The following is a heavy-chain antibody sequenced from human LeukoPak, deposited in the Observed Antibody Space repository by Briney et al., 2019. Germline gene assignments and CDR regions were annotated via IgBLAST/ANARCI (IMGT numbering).Heavy chain of an antibody. J-gene: IGHJ5*02. D-gene: IGHD2-2*01. V-gene: IGHV3-11*01. CDR2: ISSSGSAI. Sequence: GGSLRLSCAASGFTFSDYYMSWIRQAPGEGLEWVPYISSSGSAIYYADSVKGRFTISRDNAKNSLYLQMNSLRAEDTAVYYCARVKKLVPAATKGNWFDPWGQGTLVTVSS. CDR1: GFTFSDYY. CDR3: ARVKKLVPAATKGNWFDP.